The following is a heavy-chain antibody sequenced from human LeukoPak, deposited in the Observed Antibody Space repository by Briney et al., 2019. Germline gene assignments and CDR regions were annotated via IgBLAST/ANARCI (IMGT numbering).Heavy chain of an antibody. CDR1: GFTFTNYW. Sequence: GGSLRLSCAASGFTFTNYWMSWVRQAPGKGLEWVSSITSSGRYIYYADSVKGRFTISRDNAKNSLYLQMNSLRAEDTAVYYCARGDGYDFWSGYYTGINAFDIWGQGTMVTVSS. J-gene: IGHJ3*02. CDR3: ARGDGYDFWSGYYTGINAFDI. CDR2: ITSSGRYI. D-gene: IGHD3-3*01. V-gene: IGHV3-21*01.